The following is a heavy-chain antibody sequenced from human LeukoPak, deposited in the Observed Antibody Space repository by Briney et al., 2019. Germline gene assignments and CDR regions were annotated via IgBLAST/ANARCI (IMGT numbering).Heavy chain of an antibody. CDR3: ARDLGGGDIDY. J-gene: IGHJ4*02. Sequence: GGPLRLSCAASGFTCSSYSMNWVRQAPGKGLEWVSYISSSSSTIYYADSVKGRFTISRDNAKNSLYLQMNSLRAEDTAVYYCARDLGGGDIDYWGQGTLVTVSS. CDR2: ISSSSSTI. CDR1: GFTCSSYS. V-gene: IGHV3-48*01. D-gene: IGHD2-21*01.